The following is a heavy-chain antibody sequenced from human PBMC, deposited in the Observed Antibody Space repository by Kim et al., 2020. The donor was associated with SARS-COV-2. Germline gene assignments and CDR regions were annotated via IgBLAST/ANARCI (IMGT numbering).Heavy chain of an antibody. CDR1: GGSFSGYY. D-gene: IGHD4-17*01. CDR2: INHSGST. J-gene: IGHJ5*02. V-gene: IGHV4-34*01. CDR3: ARGNYGGNFPNWFDP. Sequence: SETLSLTCAVYGGSFSGYYWSWIRQPPGKGLEWIGEINHSGSTNYNPSLKSRVTISVDTSKNQFSLKLSSVTAADTAVYYCARGNYGGNFPNWFDPWGQGTLVTVSS.